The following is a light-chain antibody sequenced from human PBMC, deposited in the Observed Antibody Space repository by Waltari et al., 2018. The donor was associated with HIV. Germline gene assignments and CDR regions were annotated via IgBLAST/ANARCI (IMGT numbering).Light chain of an antibody. J-gene: IGLJ3*02. CDR1: SSNSGSKS. CDR3: AAWDDSLSAWV. V-gene: IGLV1-47*01. Sequence: QSVLTQPPSASRIPGERASISCSGSSSNSGSKSVYWYQQLPGTVFKLLMNRKQERPLGVPDRFSCSKSGTSASLAISGLRSEDEADYYCAAWDDSLSAWVFGGGTKLTVL. CDR2: RKQ.